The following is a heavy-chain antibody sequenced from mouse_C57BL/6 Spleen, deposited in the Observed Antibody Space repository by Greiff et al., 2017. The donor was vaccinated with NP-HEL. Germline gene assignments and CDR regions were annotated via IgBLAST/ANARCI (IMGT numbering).Heavy chain of an antibody. CDR2: IYPGSGST. V-gene: IGHV1-55*01. CDR1: GYTFTSYW. J-gene: IGHJ3*01. Sequence: VQLQQPGAELVKPGASVKMSCKASGYTFTSYWITWVKQRPGQGLEWIGDIYPGSGSTNYNETFKSKATLTVDTSSSTAYMQLSSLTSEDSAVYYCARSGGYDLAWFAYWGQGTLVTVSA. D-gene: IGHD2-2*01. CDR3: ARSGGYDLAWFAY.